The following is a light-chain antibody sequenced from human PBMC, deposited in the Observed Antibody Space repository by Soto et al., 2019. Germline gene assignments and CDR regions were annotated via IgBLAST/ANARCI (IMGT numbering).Light chain of an antibody. CDR2: DVN. V-gene: IGLV2-14*03. CDR3: TSWITSTTMI. Sequence: QSALTQPASVSGSPGQSITISCTGTSSDIDAYNFVSWYQQHPGKAPKLMLYDVNIRPSGVSNRFSGSKSGNTASLTISGLQAEDEADYYCTSWITSTTMIFGGGTKLTVL. CDR1: SSDIDAYNF. J-gene: IGLJ2*01.